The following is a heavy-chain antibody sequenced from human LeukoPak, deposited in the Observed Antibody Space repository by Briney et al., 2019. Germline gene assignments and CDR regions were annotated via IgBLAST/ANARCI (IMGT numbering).Heavy chain of an antibody. CDR2: IHASGTT. J-gene: IGHJ4*02. CDR1: GGSISSYF. CDR3: ARDGADVYGRAFDY. Sequence: PSETLSLTCNVSGGSISSYFWTWIRQPAGKGLEWIGRIHASGTTNYNSSLKSRVSMSVDTSKNQFSLKLTTVTAADTAVYFCARDGADVYGRAFDYWGQGTLVSVSS. D-gene: IGHD3-10*01. V-gene: IGHV4-4*07.